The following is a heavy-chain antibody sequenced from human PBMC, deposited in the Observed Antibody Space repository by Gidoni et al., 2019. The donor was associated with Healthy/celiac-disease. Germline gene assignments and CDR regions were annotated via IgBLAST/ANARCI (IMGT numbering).Heavy chain of an antibody. CDR2: ISWNSGSI. CDR1: GFTFGDYA. J-gene: IGHJ6*02. V-gene: IGHV3-9*01. D-gene: IGHD3-16*01. CDR3: AKEGGRYYYYYGMDV. Sequence: EVQLVESGGGLVQPGRSLRLSCAASGFTFGDYAMHWVRQAPGKGLEWVSGISWNSGSIGYADSVKGRFTISRDNAKNSLYLQMNSLRAEDTALYYCAKEGGRYYYYYGMDVWGQGTTVTVSS.